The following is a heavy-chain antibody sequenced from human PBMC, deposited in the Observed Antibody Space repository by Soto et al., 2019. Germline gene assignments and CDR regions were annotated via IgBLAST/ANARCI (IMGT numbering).Heavy chain of an antibody. CDR3: ARGDREDIAVVIGARPGDYGVDG. CDR1: GFTFRIYA. V-gene: IGHV3-30-3*01. Sequence: QVKLVESGGGVVQPGRSLRLSCAASGFTFRIYAMHWVRQAPGKGLECVEVISYDGSNKFYRDSVKGRFTISRDNSKNTLYRHINSLRYDYTAVYYCARGDREDIAVVIGARPGDYGVDGWGQGTTVTVSS. CDR2: ISYDGSNK. J-gene: IGHJ6*02. D-gene: IGHD2-15*01.